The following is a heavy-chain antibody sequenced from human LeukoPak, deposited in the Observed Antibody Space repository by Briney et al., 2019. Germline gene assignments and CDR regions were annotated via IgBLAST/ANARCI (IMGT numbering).Heavy chain of an antibody. CDR1: GYAISSGSY. J-gene: IGHJ4*02. V-gene: IGHV4-38-2*01. CDR3: ARLEILTTDDFLELYYFDY. Sequence: SETLSLTRAVSGYAISSGSYWGWIRQSPGKGLEWIGSIHLSGSTYYNSSLKSRVTISVDTSKNQFSLKLTSVTAADTGVYYCARLEILTTDDFLELYYFDYWGQGTLVTVSS. CDR2: IHLSGST. D-gene: IGHD3-3*01.